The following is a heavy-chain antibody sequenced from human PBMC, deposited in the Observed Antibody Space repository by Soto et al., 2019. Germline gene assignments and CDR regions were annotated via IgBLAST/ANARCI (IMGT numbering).Heavy chain of an antibody. CDR2: MTGGGAST. CDR3: ARGDSIESLFDY. CDR1: GFTFSTYA. Sequence: PGGSLRLSCAASGFTFSTYAMAWVRQAPGKGLEWVSAMTGGGASTYYADSVKSRFTISRDNSKNTLYLQMNSLRAEDTAVYYCARGDSIESLFDYWGQGTLVTVSS. D-gene: IGHD3-22*01. J-gene: IGHJ4*02. V-gene: IGHV3-23*01.